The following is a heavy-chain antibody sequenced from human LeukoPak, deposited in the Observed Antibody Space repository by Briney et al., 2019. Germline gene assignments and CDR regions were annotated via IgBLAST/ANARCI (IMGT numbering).Heavy chain of an antibody. J-gene: IGHJ3*02. D-gene: IGHD4-17*01. CDR3: AKDPNGDYIGTFDI. CDR2: LWFDGSHQ. V-gene: IGHV3-30*02. Sequence: PGGSLRLSCAASGFTFRTYGMHWVRQTPGKGLEWVAFLWFDGSHQYYADSVRGRFIISRDNSKNTLYLQMNSLRAEDTAVYYCAKDPNGDYIGTFDIWGQGTMVTVSS. CDR1: GFTFRTYG.